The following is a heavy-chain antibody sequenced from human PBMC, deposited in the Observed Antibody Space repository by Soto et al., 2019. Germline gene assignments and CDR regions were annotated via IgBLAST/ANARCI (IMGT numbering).Heavy chain of an antibody. D-gene: IGHD3-10*01. V-gene: IGHV3-23*01. J-gene: IGHJ6*02. CDR3: AKVGMEFVQNSYYGMDV. CDR1: GFTFSSYA. Sequence: GGSLRLSCAASGFTFSSYAMSWVCQAPGKGLEWVSAISGSGGSTYYADSVKGRFTISRDNSKNTLYLQMNSLRAEDTAVYYCAKVGMEFVQNSYYGMDVWGQGTTVTVSS. CDR2: ISGSGGST.